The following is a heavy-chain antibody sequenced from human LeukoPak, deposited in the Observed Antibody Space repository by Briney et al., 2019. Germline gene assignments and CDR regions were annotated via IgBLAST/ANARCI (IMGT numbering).Heavy chain of an antibody. CDR1: GFTFSSYA. J-gene: IGHJ4*02. CDR2: ISGSGGST. Sequence: GGSLRLSCAASGFTFSSYAMSWVRRAPGKGLEWVSAISGSGGSTYYADSVKGRFTISRDNSKSTLYLQMNSLRAEDTAVYYCAKEWHSSSWYWDYWGQGTLVTVSS. V-gene: IGHV3-23*01. D-gene: IGHD6-13*01. CDR3: AKEWHSSSWYWDY.